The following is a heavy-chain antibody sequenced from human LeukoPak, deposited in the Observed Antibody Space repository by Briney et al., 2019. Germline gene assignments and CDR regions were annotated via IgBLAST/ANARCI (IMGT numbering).Heavy chain of an antibody. J-gene: IGHJ4*02. V-gene: IGHV4-31*03. CDR1: GXSISSGAYC. CDR2: IYYSGST. Sequence: SETLSLTCTVSGXSISSGAYCWSWIRQHPGKGLEWIGYIYYSGSTYYNPSLKSRVTISVDTSKNEFSLKLSSVTAADPAVYYCARVVIGATIDYWGQGSLVTVSS. D-gene: IGHD2-15*01. CDR3: ARVVIGATIDY.